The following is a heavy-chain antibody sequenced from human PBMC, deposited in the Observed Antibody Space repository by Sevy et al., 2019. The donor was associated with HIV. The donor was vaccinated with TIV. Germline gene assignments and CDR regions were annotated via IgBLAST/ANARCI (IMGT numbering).Heavy chain of an antibody. V-gene: IGHV3-7*01. J-gene: IGHJ3*02. D-gene: IGHD3-22*01. CDR1: GFTFSNYW. Sequence: GGSLRLSCVASGFTFSNYWMSWVRQAPGKGLEWVANINQHGSQKFYVHSMKGRFSISRDNPKNSLYLQMSSLRAEDTALYYCARGDYSYNNGHFVDAFDIWGQGTMVTVSS. CDR3: ARGDYSYNNGHFVDAFDI. CDR2: INQHGSQK.